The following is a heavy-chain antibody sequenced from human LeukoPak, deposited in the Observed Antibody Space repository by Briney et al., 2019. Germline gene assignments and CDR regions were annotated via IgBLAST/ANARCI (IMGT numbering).Heavy chain of an antibody. CDR1: GFTFSSYA. Sequence: GGSLRLSCAASGFTFSSYAMSWVGQAPGKGLEWVSAISGSGGSTYYADSVKGRFTISRDNSKNTLYLQMNSLRAEDTAVYYCARVAGMGEQWLLDAFDIWGQGTMVTVSS. J-gene: IGHJ3*02. CDR3: ARVAGMGEQWLLDAFDI. CDR2: ISGSGGST. D-gene: IGHD6-19*01. V-gene: IGHV3-23*01.